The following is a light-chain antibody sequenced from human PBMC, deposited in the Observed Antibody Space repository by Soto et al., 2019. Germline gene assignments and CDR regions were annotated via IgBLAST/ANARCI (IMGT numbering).Light chain of an antibody. CDR2: DVS. J-gene: IGLJ2*01. Sequence: QSALTQPASVSGSPGQSITISCTGTSSDVGGYNYVSWYQQHPGKAPKLMIYDVSNRPSGVSNRFSGSKSGNTASLTISGLQAEDEAYYYCSSYTSSSTLGGVFGGGTKVTVL. CDR3: SSYTSSSTLGGV. CDR1: SSDVGGYNY. V-gene: IGLV2-14*01.